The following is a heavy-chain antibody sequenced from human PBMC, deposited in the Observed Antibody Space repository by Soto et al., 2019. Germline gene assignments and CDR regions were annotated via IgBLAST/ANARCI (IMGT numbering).Heavy chain of an antibody. D-gene: IGHD3-10*01. V-gene: IGHV3-33*01. Sequence: HPGGSLRLSCAASGFTFSSYGMHWVRQAPGKGLEWVAVIWYDGSNKYYADSVKGRFTISRDNSKTTLYLQMNSLRAEDTAVYYCARDLGFGEPGYYYYGMDVWGQGTTVTVSS. CDR3: ARDLGFGEPGYYYYGMDV. CDR1: GFTFSSYG. J-gene: IGHJ6*02. CDR2: IWYDGSNK.